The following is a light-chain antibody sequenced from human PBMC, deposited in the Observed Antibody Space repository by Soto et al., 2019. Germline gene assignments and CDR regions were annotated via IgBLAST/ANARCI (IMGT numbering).Light chain of an antibody. CDR3: QQSYKMPS. CDR1: QTISSS. CDR2: DAS. Sequence: DIQMTQSPSTLSASVGDRVTITCRASQTISSSLAWYQHKPGKAPKLLIFDASTLQTGVPSRFSGSGFGTEFTLTISSLEPEDFGTYYCQQSYKMPSFGQGTRLVIK. V-gene: IGKV1-5*01. J-gene: IGKJ5*01.